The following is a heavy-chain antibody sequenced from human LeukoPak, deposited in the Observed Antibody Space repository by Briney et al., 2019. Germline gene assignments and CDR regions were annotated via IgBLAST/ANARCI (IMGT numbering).Heavy chain of an antibody. J-gene: IGHJ4*02. CDR3: AKGPYSSSGPFDY. CDR2: ISFDGSNK. Sequence: GRSLRLSCAASRFTFSSYGMHWVRQAPGKGLEWVAVISFDGSNKYYVDSVKGRFTISRDNSKNTLYLQMNSLRAEDTAVYYCAKGPYSSSGPFDYWGQGTLVTVSS. CDR1: RFTFSSYG. V-gene: IGHV3-30*18. D-gene: IGHD6-6*01.